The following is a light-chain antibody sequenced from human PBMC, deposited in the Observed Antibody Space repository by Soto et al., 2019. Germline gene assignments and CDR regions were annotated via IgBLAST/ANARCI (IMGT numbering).Light chain of an antibody. J-gene: IGKJ5*01. CDR1: QSVSKNY. Sequence: SPGTLSLSQGERATLSCRASQSVSKNYLAWYQQKPGQAPRLLIYGASYRATGIPARFSGSGSGTDFILTISCLEPEDFAVYYWQQGNVWPLVTFADGTLLEI. CDR3: QQGNVWPLVT. CDR2: GAS. V-gene: IGKV3-11*01.